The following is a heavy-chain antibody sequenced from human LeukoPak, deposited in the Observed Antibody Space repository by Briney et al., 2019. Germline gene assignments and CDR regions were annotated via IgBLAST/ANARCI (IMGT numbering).Heavy chain of an antibody. CDR1: GFTFSRYW. CDR2: INQDGSEK. D-gene: IGHD5-12*01. CDR3: ARERYSGYDSLGLGAFDI. J-gene: IGHJ3*02. Sequence: GGSLRLSCAASGFTFSRYWISWVRQAPGKGLEWVANINQDGSEKYYAESVKGRFIISRDNAKNSLYLQMNSLRAEDTAVYYCARERYSGYDSLGLGAFDIWGQGTMVTVSS. V-gene: IGHV3-7*01.